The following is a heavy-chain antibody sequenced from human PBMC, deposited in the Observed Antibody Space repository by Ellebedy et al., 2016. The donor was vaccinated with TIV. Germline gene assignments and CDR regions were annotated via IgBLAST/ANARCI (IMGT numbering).Heavy chain of an antibody. CDR1: GFTFSSYW. Sequence: GGSLRLSCAASGFTFSSYWMHWVRQAPGKGLVWVSRINSDGSSTSYADSVKGRFTISRDNSKNTLFLQMNSLRADDTAVYYCAKDRVPDGRWNFDFWGQGTLVTVSS. CDR3: AKDRVPDGRWNFDF. D-gene: IGHD1-1*01. J-gene: IGHJ4*02. CDR2: INSDGSST. V-gene: IGHV3-74*01.